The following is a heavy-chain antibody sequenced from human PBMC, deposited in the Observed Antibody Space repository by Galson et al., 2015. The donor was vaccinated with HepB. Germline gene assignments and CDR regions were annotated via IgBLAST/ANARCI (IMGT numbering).Heavy chain of an antibody. CDR1: NDSITRSQW. Sequence: SETLSLTCAVSNDSITRSQWWSWVRQSPEKGLEWIGEIYHTGATNYNPSLKSRLSISVEASKNEFSLNLRSVTAADTAVYFCATSHCRITNCYRYFDYWGQGALVTVSS. CDR2: IYHTGAT. J-gene: IGHJ4*02. V-gene: IGHV4-4*02. CDR3: ATSHCRITNCYRYFDY. D-gene: IGHD2-2*02.